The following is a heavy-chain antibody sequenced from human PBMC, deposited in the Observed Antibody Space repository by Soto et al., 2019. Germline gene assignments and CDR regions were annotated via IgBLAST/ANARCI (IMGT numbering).Heavy chain of an antibody. CDR3: ARGLAVRGSYGLDV. Sequence: PSETLSLTCTVSGGSISSGDYYWSWIRQAPGTGLEWIGYIYHNGITNYNPSLKSRVTISVDKSQNQFSLSLNFVTAADTAVYYCARGLAVRGSYGLDVWGQGTTVTVSS. CDR1: GGSISSGDYY. D-gene: IGHD3-10*01. V-gene: IGHV4-30-2*01. CDR2: IYHNGIT. J-gene: IGHJ6*02.